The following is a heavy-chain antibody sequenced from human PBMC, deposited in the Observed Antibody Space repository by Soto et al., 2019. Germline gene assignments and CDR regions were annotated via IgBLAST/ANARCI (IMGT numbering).Heavy chain of an antibody. D-gene: IGHD1-26*01. Sequence: LVKVSCKASGGTFSSYTISWVRQAPGQGLEWMGRIIPILGIANYAQKFQGRVTITADNSENTLYLQMSSLRAEDTAVYYCAKQQMGVIRALDYWGQGTLVTVSS. CDR3: AKQQMGVIRALDY. J-gene: IGHJ4*02. CDR2: IIPILGIA. V-gene: IGHV1-69*02. CDR1: GGTFSSYT.